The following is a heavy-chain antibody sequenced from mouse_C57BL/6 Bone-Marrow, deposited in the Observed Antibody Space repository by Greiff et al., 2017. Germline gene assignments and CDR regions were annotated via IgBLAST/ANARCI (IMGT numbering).Heavy chain of an antibody. Sequence: QVQLKQPGAELVKPGASVKMSCTASGYTFTSYWITWVKQRPGQGLEWIGDIYPGGGSTKYNEKFKGKATLTVDTSSSTAYMQLSSLTSEDSAVYYCARGGYDATTLFDYWGQGTTLTVTS. CDR2: IYPGGGST. D-gene: IGHD2-3*01. CDR1: GYTFTSYW. J-gene: IGHJ2*01. CDR3: ARGGYDATTLFDY. V-gene: IGHV1-55*01.